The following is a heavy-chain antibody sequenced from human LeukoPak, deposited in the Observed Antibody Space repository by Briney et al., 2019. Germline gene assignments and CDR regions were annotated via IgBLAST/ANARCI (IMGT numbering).Heavy chain of an antibody. J-gene: IGHJ5*02. V-gene: IGHV3-7*01. CDR2: IKQDGSEK. D-gene: IGHD3-9*01. Sequence: GGSLRLSCAASGFTFSSYWKNWVRQAPGKGQGWVANIKQDGSEKYYVDSVKCRFTISRDNAKNSLYLQMNSLRAEDTAVYYCARVYGYFDWLLPPNWFDPWGQGTLVTVSS. CDR3: ARVYGYFDWLLPPNWFDP. CDR1: GFTFSSYW.